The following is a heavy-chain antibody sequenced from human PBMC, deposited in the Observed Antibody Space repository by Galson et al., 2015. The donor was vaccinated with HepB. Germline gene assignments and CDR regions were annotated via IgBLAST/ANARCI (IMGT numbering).Heavy chain of an antibody. Sequence: ETLSLTCTVSGGSINEYYWSWIRQSPGKGLEWIGYMYYSGYTKYNPSLESRVTISVDTPKNQFSLKLRSVTAADTAVYYCARVARDGYNLSKGDCFDSWGQGTLVTVSS. V-gene: IGHV4-59*01. D-gene: IGHD5-24*01. CDR3: ARVARDGYNLSKGDCFDS. CDR2: MYYSGYT. CDR1: GGSINEYY. J-gene: IGHJ4*02.